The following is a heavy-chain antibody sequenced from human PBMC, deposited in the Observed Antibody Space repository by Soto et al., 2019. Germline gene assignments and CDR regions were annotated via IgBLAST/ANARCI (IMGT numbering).Heavy chain of an antibody. CDR3: AKKYSNSWYYFDY. J-gene: IGHJ4*02. CDR2: IYPSGST. V-gene: IGHV4-4*02. Sequence: PSETLSLTCAVSDGSIRSSNWWSWVRQPPGKGLEWIGEIYPSGSTNYNPSLKSRVTISVDKPKNQFSLKLSSVTAADTAVYYCAKKYSNSWYYFDYWGQGTLVTVSS. CDR1: DGSIRSSNW. D-gene: IGHD6-13*01.